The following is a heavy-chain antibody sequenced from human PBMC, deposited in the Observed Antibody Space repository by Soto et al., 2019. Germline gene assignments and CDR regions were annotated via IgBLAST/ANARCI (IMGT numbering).Heavy chain of an antibody. D-gene: IGHD3-10*01. Sequence: LRLSCAASGFTLSSYSMNWVRQAPGKGLEWVSSISSSSTYIYYADSVKGRFAISRDNSKDTLYLQMSTLRAEDSAIYYCARGSKDSYPGSRIFDFWGRGTLVTVSS. CDR1: GFTLSSYS. J-gene: IGHJ4*02. CDR3: ARGSKDSYPGSRIFDF. CDR2: ISSSSTYI. V-gene: IGHV3-21*04.